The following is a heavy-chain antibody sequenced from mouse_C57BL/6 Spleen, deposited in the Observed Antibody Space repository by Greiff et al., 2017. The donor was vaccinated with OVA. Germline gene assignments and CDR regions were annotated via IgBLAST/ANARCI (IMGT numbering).Heavy chain of an antibody. CDR3: ARYPDEGAMDY. CDR1: GFTFTDYY. Sequence: EVKLMESGGGLVQPGGSLSLSCAASGFTFTDYYMSWVRQPPGKALEWLGFIRNKANGYTTEYSASVKGRFTISRDNSQSILYLQMNALRAEDSATYYCARYPDEGAMDYWGQGTSVTVSS. V-gene: IGHV7-3*01. CDR2: IRNKANGYTT. J-gene: IGHJ4*01.